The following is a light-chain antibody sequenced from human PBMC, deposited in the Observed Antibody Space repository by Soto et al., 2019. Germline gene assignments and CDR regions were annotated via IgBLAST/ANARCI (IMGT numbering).Light chain of an antibody. CDR2: LVS. CDR1: QSLLHSSGYNY. Sequence: IVMTQAPLSLPVTPGEPASISCNSSQSLLHSSGYNYLHWYLQKPGQSPHLLMYLVSRRPSGVPDRFRGSGSGTDSTLEITRVAAEDGGLYFCMQALQTPVTFGQGTRLEI. J-gene: IGKJ5*01. V-gene: IGKV2-28*01. CDR3: MQALQTPVT.